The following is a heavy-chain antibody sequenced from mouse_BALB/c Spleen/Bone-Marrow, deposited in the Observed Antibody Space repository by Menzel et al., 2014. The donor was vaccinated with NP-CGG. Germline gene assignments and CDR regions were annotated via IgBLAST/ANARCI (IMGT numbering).Heavy chain of an antibody. CDR2: INPGIGDI. J-gene: IGHJ2*01. V-gene: IGHV1-54*01. Sequence: VQLQQSGDELVRPGTSVKVSCKASGYAFTNYLLEWLKQRPGQGLEWIGRINPGIGDIIYNAKFKGKATLTADKSSTTACMQLSSLTSDDSAVYFCARFTRDYWGQGTTLTVSS. CDR1: GYAFTNYL. CDR3: ARFTRDY.